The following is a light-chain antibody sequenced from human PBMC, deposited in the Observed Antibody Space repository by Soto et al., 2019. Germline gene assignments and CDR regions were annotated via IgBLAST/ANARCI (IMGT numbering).Light chain of an antibody. CDR2: GVS. J-gene: IGKJ1*01. CDR1: QTGSNSY. CDR3: QQYGYSQWT. V-gene: IGKV3-20*01. Sequence: DIVVTQSPFTLSLSPGERSRLSVRASQTGSNSYLAWYQQKSAQAPRLLIYGVSTRATGIPDRFSGSGSGTEFTLTISRLEPEDFAVYFCQQYGYSQWTFGQGTKVDIK.